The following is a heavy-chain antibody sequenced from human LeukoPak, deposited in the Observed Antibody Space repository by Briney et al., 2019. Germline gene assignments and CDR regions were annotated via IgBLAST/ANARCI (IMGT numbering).Heavy chain of an antibody. D-gene: IGHD4-17*01. CDR1: GYTFISYD. V-gene: IGHV1-8*01. CDR2: MNPNSGNT. J-gene: IGHJ5*02. CDR3: ARETTDGTSSKFDP. Sequence: ASVKVSCKASGYTFISYDINWVRQATGQGLEWMGWMNPNSGNTGYVQKFQGRVTMTRNTSISTVYMELSSLRSEDTAVYYCARETTDGTSSKFDPWGQGTLVTVSS.